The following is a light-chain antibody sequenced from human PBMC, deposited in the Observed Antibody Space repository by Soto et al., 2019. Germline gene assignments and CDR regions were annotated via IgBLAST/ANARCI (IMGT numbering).Light chain of an antibody. CDR1: SRDIGLYDF. V-gene: IGLV2-8*01. CDR2: EVT. Sequence: QPVLTQPPSASGSPGQSVTISCTGTSRDIGLYDFISWYQQHPGKAPKLIIYEVTKRPSGVPDRFSGSKSGNTASLTVSDLQTEDAGDYYCSAYAGTNDLGVFGGGTKLTVL. J-gene: IGLJ3*02. CDR3: SAYAGTNDLGV.